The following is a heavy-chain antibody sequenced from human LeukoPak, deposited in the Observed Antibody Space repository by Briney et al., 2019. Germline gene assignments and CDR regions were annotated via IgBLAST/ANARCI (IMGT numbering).Heavy chain of an antibody. CDR3: ATYPVDTAMVTAYYFDY. V-gene: IGHV1-69*13. CDR2: IIPIFGTA. D-gene: IGHD5-18*01. J-gene: IGHJ4*02. Sequence: GASVKVSCKASGGTFSSYAISWVRQAPGQGLEWMGGIIPIFGTANYAQKFQGRVTITADESTSTAYMGLSSLRSEDTAVYYCATYPVDTAMVTAYYFDYWGQGTLVTVSS. CDR1: GGTFSSYA.